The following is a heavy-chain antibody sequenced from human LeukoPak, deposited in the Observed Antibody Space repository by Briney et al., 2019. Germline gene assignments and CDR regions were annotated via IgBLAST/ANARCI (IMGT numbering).Heavy chain of an antibody. CDR3: ARDLGDDYGDRRFLDY. Sequence: GGSLRLSCAASGFTFSSYSMNWVRQAPGKWQEWVSSISSSSSYIYYADSVKGRFTISRDNAKNSLYLQMNSLRAEDTAVYYCARDLGDDYGDRRFLDYWGQGTLVTVSS. CDR1: GFTFSSYS. V-gene: IGHV3-21*01. CDR2: ISSSSSYI. J-gene: IGHJ4*02. D-gene: IGHD4-17*01.